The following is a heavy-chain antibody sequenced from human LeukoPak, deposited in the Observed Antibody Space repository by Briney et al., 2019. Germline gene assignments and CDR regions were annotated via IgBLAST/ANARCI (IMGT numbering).Heavy chain of an antibody. D-gene: IGHD6-13*01. Sequence: ASVKVSCEASGYTFTDQWIHWVRQAPGQGLEWLGWINPNSGGTNYAQRFEGRIAMTTDTSINTGYMEMTRLTSDDTAAYYCARAHSSLRLYHFDYWGQGTLVTVSS. J-gene: IGHJ4*02. CDR3: ARAHSSLRLYHFDY. CDR2: INPNSGGT. V-gene: IGHV1-2*02. CDR1: GYTFTDQW.